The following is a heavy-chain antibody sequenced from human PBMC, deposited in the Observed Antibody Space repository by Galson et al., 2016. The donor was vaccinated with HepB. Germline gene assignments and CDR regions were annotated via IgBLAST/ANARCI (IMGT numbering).Heavy chain of an antibody. CDR1: GYSLTSYW. V-gene: IGHV5-51*01. J-gene: IGHJ4*02. CDR2: IFPADSDT. D-gene: IGHD3-22*01. Sequence: QSGAEVKKPGESLKISCKASGYSLTSYWIAWVRQKPGKGLEWMGIIFPADSDTNYSPSFQGQVTISADKSIGTAFLQWNSLKASDTAIYYCARGGRSDRSGYYYHLFDHWGQGTLVTVSS. CDR3: ARGGRSDRSGYYYHLFDH.